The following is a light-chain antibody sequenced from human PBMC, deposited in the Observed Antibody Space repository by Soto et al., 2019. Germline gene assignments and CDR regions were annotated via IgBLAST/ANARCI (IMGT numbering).Light chain of an antibody. Sequence: MTRYPATXSSFVGXSVTIXXXASQGISNYLAWYQEKPGKGPKLLIYAASTLQSGVPSRFSGSGSGTDFTLTISSLQPEDVATYYCQEYNSAPRTFGEGTKVDIK. V-gene: IGKV1-27*01. CDR3: QEYNSAPRT. CDR1: QGISNY. CDR2: AAS. J-gene: IGKJ4*01.